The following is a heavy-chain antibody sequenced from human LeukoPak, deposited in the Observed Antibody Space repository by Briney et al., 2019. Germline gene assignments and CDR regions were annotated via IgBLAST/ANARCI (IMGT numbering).Heavy chain of an antibody. CDR2: INHSGST. CDR1: GGSFSGYY. J-gene: IGHJ4*02. CDR3: ASSRRGRPWLVRLYFDY. Sequence: SETLSLTCAVYGGSFSGYYWSWIRQPPGKGLEWIGEINHSGSTNYNPSLKNRVTISVDTSKNQFSLKLSSVTAADTAVYYCASSRRGRPWLVRLYFDYWGQGTLVTVSS. V-gene: IGHV4-34*01. D-gene: IGHD6-19*01.